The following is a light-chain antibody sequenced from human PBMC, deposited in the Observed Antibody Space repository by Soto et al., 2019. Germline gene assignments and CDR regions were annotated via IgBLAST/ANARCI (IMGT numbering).Light chain of an antibody. Sequence: QSVLTHPLSVSWSPGHSVTISCTGTSSDVGGYNHVSWYQQHPGKVPKLMIYGVSKRPSGVPDRFSGSKSGNTASLTISGLQAEDEADYYCCSYAGSYNYVFGTGTKVTVL. J-gene: IGLJ1*01. CDR1: SSDVGGYNH. V-gene: IGLV2-11*01. CDR3: CSYAGSYNYV. CDR2: GVS.